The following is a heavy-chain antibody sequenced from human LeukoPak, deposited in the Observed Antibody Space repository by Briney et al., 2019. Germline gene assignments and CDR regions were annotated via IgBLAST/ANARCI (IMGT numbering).Heavy chain of an antibody. CDR3: ARVASPTIAFGVVIGAFDI. J-gene: IGHJ3*02. V-gene: IGHV1-69*13. CDR2: IIPIFGTA. D-gene: IGHD3-3*01. Sequence: ASVKVSCKASGGTFSSYAISWVRQAPGQGLEWMGGIIPIFGTANYAQKFQGRVTITADESTSTAYMELSSLRSEDTAVYYCARVASPTIAFGVVIGAFDIWGQGTMVTVSS. CDR1: GGTFSSYA.